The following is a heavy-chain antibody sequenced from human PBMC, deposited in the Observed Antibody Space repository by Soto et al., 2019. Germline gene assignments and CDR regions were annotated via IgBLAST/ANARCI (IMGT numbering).Heavy chain of an antibody. CDR1: GFTFSGSA. J-gene: IGHJ4*02. CDR2: IRSKANSYAT. CDR3: TSGYCSGGSCYRQFDY. D-gene: IGHD2-15*01. V-gene: IGHV3-73*01. Sequence: EVQLVESGGGLVQPGGSLKLSCAASGFTFSGSAMHWVRQASGKGLEWVGRIRSKANSYATAYAASVKGRFTISRDDSKNTAYLQMNSLKTEDTAVYYCTSGYCSGGSCYRQFDYWGQGTLVTVSP.